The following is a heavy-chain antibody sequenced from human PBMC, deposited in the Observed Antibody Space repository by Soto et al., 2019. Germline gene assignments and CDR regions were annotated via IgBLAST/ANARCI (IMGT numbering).Heavy chain of an antibody. CDR3: AKPVRDYYYGMDV. J-gene: IGHJ6*02. Sequence: PGGSLKLSCAASGFTFSSYSMTWVRQAPGKGLEWVSAIRGSSGSTYYADSVKGRFTISRDNSKNTLYLQMNSLRAEDTAVYYCAKPVRDYYYGMDVWGQGTTVTVSS. CDR1: GFTFSSYS. D-gene: IGHD3-3*01. CDR2: IRGSSGST. V-gene: IGHV3-23*01.